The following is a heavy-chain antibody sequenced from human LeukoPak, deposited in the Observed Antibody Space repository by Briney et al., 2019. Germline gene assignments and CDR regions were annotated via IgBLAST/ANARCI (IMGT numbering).Heavy chain of an antibody. V-gene: IGHV1-24*01. D-gene: IGHD3-22*01. J-gene: IGHJ4*02. Sequence: ASVKVSCKVSGYTLTELSMHWVRQAPGKGLEWMGGFDPEDGETIYAQKFQGRVTMTEDTSTDTAYMELSSLRSEDTAVYYCATDLSSDYYDSSGYRFDYWGQGTLVTVSS. CDR1: GYTLTELS. CDR3: ATDLSSDYYDSSGYRFDY. CDR2: FDPEDGET.